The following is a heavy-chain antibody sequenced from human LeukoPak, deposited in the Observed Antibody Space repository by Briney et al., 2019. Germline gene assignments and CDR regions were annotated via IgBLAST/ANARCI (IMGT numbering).Heavy chain of an antibody. D-gene: IGHD1-26*01. J-gene: IGHJ3*01. Sequence: PSQTLSLTCTGSGGSINSANYYWNWIRQPAGKGLEWIGRISTRWGTNYKPSLKSRVTISVDTSKNQFSLRLSSVTAADTAVYYCARDRGVAPVDDPFDVWGHGTMLTVSS. CDR2: ISTRWGT. CDR1: GGSINSANYY. V-gene: IGHV4-61*02. CDR3: ARDRGVAPVDDPFDV.